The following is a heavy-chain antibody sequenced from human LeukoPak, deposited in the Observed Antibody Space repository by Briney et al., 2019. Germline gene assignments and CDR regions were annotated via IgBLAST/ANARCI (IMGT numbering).Heavy chain of an antibody. CDR1: GYTFTGYY. J-gene: IGHJ4*02. CDR2: INPNSGGT. V-gene: IGHV1-2*02. Sequence: ASVKVSCKASGYTFTGYYMHWVRQAPGQGLEWMGWINPNSGGTNYAQKLQGRVTMTTDTSTSTAYMELRSLRSDDTAVYYCATLSGGAVAFGYWGQGTLVTVSS. CDR3: ATLSGGAVAFGY. D-gene: IGHD1-26*01.